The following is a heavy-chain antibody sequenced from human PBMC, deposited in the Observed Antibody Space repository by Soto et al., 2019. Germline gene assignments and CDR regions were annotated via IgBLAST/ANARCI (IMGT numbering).Heavy chain of an antibody. D-gene: IGHD6-19*01. V-gene: IGHV1-3*01. CDR3: ARGIIVGGWYPYYFDY. Sequence: QVQLVQSGAEVKKPGASVKVSCKASGYTFITYAMHWVRQAPGQRLEWMGWINAGNGNTKYSQKFQGRVSNTRDTSARTAYMELSSLRSEDTAVYYCARGIIVGGWYPYYFDYWGQGTLVTVSS. CDR1: GYTFITYA. CDR2: INAGNGNT. J-gene: IGHJ4*02.